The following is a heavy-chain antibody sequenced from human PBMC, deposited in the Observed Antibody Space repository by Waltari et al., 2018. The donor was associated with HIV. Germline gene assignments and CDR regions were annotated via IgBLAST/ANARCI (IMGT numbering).Heavy chain of an antibody. CDR2: IYSSGNT. D-gene: IGHD3-22*01. CDR3: AAGERETLAVVVWDY. V-gene: IGHV4-39*02. J-gene: IGHJ4*02. CDR1: GDSISSSAYY. Sequence: QLQLQESGPGRVKFSETLSLTCTVSGDSISSSAYYWGWIRQPPGKGLEWLGNIYSSGNTYYNPSLESRLTISVDTSKNHFSLKVTSVTAADTAVYYCAAGERETLAVVVWDYWGQGTLVTVSS.